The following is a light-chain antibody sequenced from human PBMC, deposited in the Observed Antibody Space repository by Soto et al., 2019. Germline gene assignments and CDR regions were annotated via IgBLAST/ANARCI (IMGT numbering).Light chain of an antibody. J-gene: IGKJ3*01. V-gene: IGKV3-20*01. CDR3: QQYGSSRVT. CDR1: QSVSSSY. CDR2: GAS. Sequence: IVLTQSPATLSLSPGERATLSCRASQSVSSSYLAWYQQKPGQAPRLLIYGASSRATGIPDRFSGSGSGTDFTLTISRLEPEAFAVYYCQQYGSSRVTFGPGTKVDIK.